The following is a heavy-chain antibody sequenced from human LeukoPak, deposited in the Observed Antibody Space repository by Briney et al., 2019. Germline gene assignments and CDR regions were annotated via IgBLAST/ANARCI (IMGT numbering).Heavy chain of an antibody. Sequence: WGSLRLSCVASGFTLRSYVMNWVRQTPGKGLEWVSSISGSGDSTFYADSVKGRFSISRDNSKNTLYLQVNGLRTEDTAVYYCAKDRLLNCRGDCYIFDYWGQGTVVTVSS. CDR1: GFTLRSYV. CDR3: AKDRLLNCRGDCYIFDY. V-gene: IGHV3-23*01. D-gene: IGHD2-21*02. CDR2: ISGSGDST. J-gene: IGHJ4*02.